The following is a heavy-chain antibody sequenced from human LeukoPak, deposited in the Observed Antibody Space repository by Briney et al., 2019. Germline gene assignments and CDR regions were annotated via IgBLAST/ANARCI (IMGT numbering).Heavy chain of an antibody. J-gene: IGHJ6*02. CDR1: GFTFSDSY. D-gene: IGHD2-21*02. CDR2: ISGGSSDI. Sequence: PGGSLRLSCAASGFTFSDSYMSWIRQAPGQGLEWLGYISGGSSDIYHIDSMRGRFSISRDNADNSLYLQMNNLRAEDTAIYYCARDYDQVTPRGMDVWGQGTTVTVSS. CDR3: ARDYDQVTPRGMDV. V-gene: IGHV3-11*01.